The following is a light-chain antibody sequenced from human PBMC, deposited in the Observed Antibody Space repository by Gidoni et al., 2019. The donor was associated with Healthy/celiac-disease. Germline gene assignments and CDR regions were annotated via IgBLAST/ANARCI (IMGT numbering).Light chain of an antibody. J-gene: IGKJ5*01. V-gene: IGKV3-11*01. CDR3: QQRSNWPPV. CDR2: DAS. CDR1: QSVSSY. Sequence: EMVLTQSPATLSLSPGERATLSCRASQSVSSYLAWYQQNPGQAPRLLIYDASNRATGIPARFSGSGSGTDFTLTISSLEPEDFAVYYCQQRSNWPPVFGQGTRLEIK.